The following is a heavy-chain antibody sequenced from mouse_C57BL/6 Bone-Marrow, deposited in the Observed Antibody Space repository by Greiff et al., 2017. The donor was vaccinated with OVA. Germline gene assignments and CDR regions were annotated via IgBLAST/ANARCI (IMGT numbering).Heavy chain of an antibody. D-gene: IGHD2-10*01. J-gene: IGHJ2*01. Sequence: QVQLQQPGAELVRPGSSVKLSCKASGYTFTSYWMDWVKQRPGQGLEWIGNIYPSDSETHYNQKFKDKATLTVDKSSSTAYMQLSSLTSEDSAVYYCATSSYGNYEDDWGQGTTLTVSS. CDR2: IYPSDSET. CDR3: ATSSYGNYEDD. V-gene: IGHV1-61*01. CDR1: GYTFTSYW.